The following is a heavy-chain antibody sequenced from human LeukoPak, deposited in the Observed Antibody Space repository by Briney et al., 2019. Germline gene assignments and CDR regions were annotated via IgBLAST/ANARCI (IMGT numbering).Heavy chain of an antibody. J-gene: IGHJ4*02. CDR2: VKQDGTEK. CDR1: GFTFRDYW. D-gene: IGHD2-2*01. CDR3: ARAGATSWADY. V-gene: IGHV3-7*01. Sequence: GGSLRLSCEASGFTFRDYWMTWVRQAPGKGLEWVANVKQDGTEKFYVGSVKGRFTISRDNGKNSLYLQMNSLRVEDTAIYYCARAGATSWADYWGQGTLVTVSS.